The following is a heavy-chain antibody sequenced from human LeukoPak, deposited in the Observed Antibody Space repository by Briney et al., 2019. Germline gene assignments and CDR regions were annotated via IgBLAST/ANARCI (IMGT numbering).Heavy chain of an antibody. V-gene: IGHV3-53*01. CDR1: GLIVSTNY. J-gene: IGHJ6*03. CDR3: AKARHTYSSGTYNYYYYYMDV. Sequence: GGSLRLSCAASGLIVSTNYMTWVRQAPGKGLEWVSVVYAGGTTYYADSVKGRFTISRDNSKNTVYLQMNSLRAEDTAGYYCAKARHTYSSGTYNYYYYYMDVWGEGTTVTVSS. CDR2: VYAGGTT. D-gene: IGHD6-19*01.